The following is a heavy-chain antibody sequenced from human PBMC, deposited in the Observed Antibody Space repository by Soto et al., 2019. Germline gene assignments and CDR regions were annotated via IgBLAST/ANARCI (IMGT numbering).Heavy chain of an antibody. CDR1: SASLGDHY. Sequence: PSETLSLTCAVFSASLGDHYWSWIRQPPGKGLEWIGEINHSGSTNYNPSLKSRVTISVDTSKNQFSLKLSSVTAADTAVYYCARLDIVLMVYENAGGVAARPAFRNNWFDPWGQGTLVTVSS. CDR2: INHSGST. V-gene: IGHV4-34*01. J-gene: IGHJ5*02. D-gene: IGHD2-8*01. CDR3: ARLDIVLMVYENAGGVAARPAFRNNWFDP.